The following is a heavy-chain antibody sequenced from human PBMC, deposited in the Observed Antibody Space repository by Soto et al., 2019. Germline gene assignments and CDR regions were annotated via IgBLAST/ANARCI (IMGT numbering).Heavy chain of an antibody. J-gene: IGHJ6*02. CDR3: ARGETYLGV. CDR2: IIPIFSSR. CDR1: RDTFNKYA. V-gene: IGHV1-69*01. D-gene: IGHD3-16*01. Sequence: QVQLVQFGAEVKKPGSSVKVSCKTSRDTFNKYAFNWVRQAPGQGLEWMGWIIPIFSSRNYAEKFQGRVTITADDSTSTAYMELRSLRFEDTAVYYCARGETYLGVWGQGTTVTVSS.